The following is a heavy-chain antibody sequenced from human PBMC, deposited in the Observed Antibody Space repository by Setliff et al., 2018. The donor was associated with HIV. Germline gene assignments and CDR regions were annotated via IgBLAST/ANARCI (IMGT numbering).Heavy chain of an antibody. V-gene: IGHV3-23*01. J-gene: IGHJ4*02. CDR1: GFTFSSYA. D-gene: IGHD1-26*01. Sequence: GGSLRLSCAASGFTFSSYAMTWVRQAPGKGLEWVSVISGSGASTYYADSVKGRFTISRDNSKNTLYLQMNSLRVEDTAVYYCARCAAGPYCRNSFDFWGRGTLVTVSS. CDR2: ISGSGAST. CDR3: ARCAAGPYCRNSFDF.